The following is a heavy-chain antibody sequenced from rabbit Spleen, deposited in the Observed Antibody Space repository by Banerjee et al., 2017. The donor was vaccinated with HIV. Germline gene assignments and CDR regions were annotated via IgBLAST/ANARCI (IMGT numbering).Heavy chain of an antibody. V-gene: IGHV1S45*01. CDR1: GFSFSNNYY. CDR3: ARGPVNAGDGLKL. J-gene: IGHJ4*01. CDR2: IGTNSGIS. D-gene: IGHD2-1*01. Sequence: QEQLVESGGGLVQPEGSLTLTCTASGFSFSNNYYMCWVRQAPGKGLEWIACIGTNSGISYYASWAKGRFTITKTSSTTVTLQMTSLTAADTATYFCARGPVNAGDGLKLWGPGTLVTVS.